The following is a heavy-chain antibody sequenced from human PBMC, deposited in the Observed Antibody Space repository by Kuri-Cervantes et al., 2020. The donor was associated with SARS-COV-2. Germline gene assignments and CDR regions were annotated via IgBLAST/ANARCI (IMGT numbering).Heavy chain of an antibody. Sequence: GESLKISCAASGLTFSGHWIHWVRQAPGKGLVWVSRINPDGSYTNNADSVKGRFTLSRDNAKNMLFLQMNSLRTEDTAVYYCATDSPEITLIAYYFDYWGQGALVTVSS. J-gene: IGHJ4*02. D-gene: IGHD3-22*01. CDR2: INPDGSYT. CDR3: ATDSPEITLIAYYFDY. V-gene: IGHV3-74*01. CDR1: GLTFSGHW.